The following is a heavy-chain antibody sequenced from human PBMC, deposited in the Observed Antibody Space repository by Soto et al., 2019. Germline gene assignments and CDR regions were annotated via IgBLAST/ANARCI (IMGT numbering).Heavy chain of an antibody. J-gene: IGHJ4*02. CDR1: GFTFRSYE. Sequence: PVGSLRLSCGASGFTFRSYEKNWVRQAPGKWLEWVSYISSSGSTIYYADSVKGRFTISRDNSKNTLYLQMNSLRAEDTAVYYCAKNGDTMIVVGSFDYWGQGTLVTVSS. D-gene: IGHD3-22*01. CDR3: AKNGDTMIVVGSFDY. CDR2: ISSSGSTI. V-gene: IGHV3-48*03.